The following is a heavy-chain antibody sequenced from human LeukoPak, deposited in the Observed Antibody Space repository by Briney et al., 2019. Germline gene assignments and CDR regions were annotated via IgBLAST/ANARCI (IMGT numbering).Heavy chain of an antibody. CDR2: INHSGST. CDR1: GGSFSGYY. V-gene: IGHV4-34*01. D-gene: IGHD2-2*01. J-gene: IGHJ5*02. CDR3: ARAPKLHLRNIVVVPAATPRWFDP. Sequence: SETLSLTCAVYGGSFSGYYWSWIRQPPGKGLEWIGEINHSGSTNYNPSLKSRVTISVDTSKNQFSLKLSSVTAADTAVYYCARAPKLHLRNIVVVPAATPRWFDPWGQGTLVTVSS.